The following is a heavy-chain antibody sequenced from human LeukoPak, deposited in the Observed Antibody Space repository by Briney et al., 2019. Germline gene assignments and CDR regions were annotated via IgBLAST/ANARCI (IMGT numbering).Heavy chain of an antibody. CDR3: ASAVAYCGGDCYQDY. Sequence: GGSLRLSCAASGFTFNSYSMNWVRQAPGKGLEWVSSISSSSSYIYYADSVKGRFTISRDNAKNSLYLQMNSLRAEDTAVYYCASAVAYCGGDCYQDYWGQGTLVTVSS. CDR2: ISSSSSYI. CDR1: GFTFNSYS. J-gene: IGHJ4*02. D-gene: IGHD2-21*02. V-gene: IGHV3-21*01.